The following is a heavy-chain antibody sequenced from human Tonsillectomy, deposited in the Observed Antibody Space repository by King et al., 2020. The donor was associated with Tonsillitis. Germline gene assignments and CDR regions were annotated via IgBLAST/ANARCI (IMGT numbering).Heavy chain of an antibody. Sequence: QLQESGPGLVKPSETLSLTCTVAGGSISSDYWSWIRQPPGKGLEWIGSIYYSGTTNYNPSLQSRVTISVDTSKNQFSLKLSSGTAADTAVYYCARVGEYCSSTRCLKFDYWGQGTLVTVSS. CDR2: IYYSGTT. CDR3: ARVGEYCSSTRCLKFDY. D-gene: IGHD2-2*01. CDR1: GGSISSDY. V-gene: IGHV4-59*01. J-gene: IGHJ4*02.